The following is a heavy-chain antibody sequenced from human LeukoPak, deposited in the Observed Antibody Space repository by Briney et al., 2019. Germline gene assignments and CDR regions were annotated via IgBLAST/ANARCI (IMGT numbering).Heavy chain of an antibody. CDR1: GFIFTDYA. CDR3: AKDRPNCMDY. Sequence: GGSLRLSCAASGFIFTDYAMKWVRQAPRRGPERGSGITGDGTGTYSADSARGRFTISRDNSKNPLYLEMNSLRAEDTAVYYCAKDRPNCMDYWGQGPLVTLPS. CDR2: ITGDGTGT. V-gene: IGHV3-23*01. J-gene: IGHJ4*02. D-gene: IGHD2-15*01.